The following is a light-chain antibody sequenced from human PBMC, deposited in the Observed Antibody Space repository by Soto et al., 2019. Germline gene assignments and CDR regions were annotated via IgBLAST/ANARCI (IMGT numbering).Light chain of an antibody. J-gene: IGKJ1*01. CDR3: QQYHNYPRT. CDR1: ESIRTW. CDR2: DAS. Sequence: DIQMTQSPSTLSASIGDRGTITCRASESIRTWLAWYQHKPGKAPKFLIYDASSLESGVPSRFSGSGSGTEFTLTISNLQPDDFATYFCQQYHNYPRTFGQGTKVEIK. V-gene: IGKV1-5*01.